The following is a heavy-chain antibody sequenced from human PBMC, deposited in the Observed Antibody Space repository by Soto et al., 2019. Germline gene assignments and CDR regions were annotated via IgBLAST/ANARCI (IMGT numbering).Heavy chain of an antibody. CDR1: GFSFSDYD. CDR3: ARDRHGMDV. CDR2: IGIAGDT. Sequence: DVQLVESGGTLVQPGGSLRLSCAASGFSFSDYDMHWVRQATGKGLEWVSGIGIAGDTYYSGSVKGRFTISRENAKNSLYLQMNSLRGGDTAVYYCARDRHGMDVWGQGTTVTVSS. V-gene: IGHV3-13*01. J-gene: IGHJ6*02.